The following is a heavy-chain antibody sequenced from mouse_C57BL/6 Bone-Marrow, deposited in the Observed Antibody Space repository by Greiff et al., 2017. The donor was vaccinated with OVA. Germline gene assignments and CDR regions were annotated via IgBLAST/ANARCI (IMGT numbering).Heavy chain of an antibody. CDR1: GFTFSNYW. CDR3: TEGQFYYAMDY. Sequence: EVQLVESGGGLVQPGGSMKLSCVASGFTFSNYWMNWVRQSPEKGLEWVAQIRLKSDNYATHYAESVKGRFTISRDDSKSSVYLQMNNLRAEDTGIYYCTEGQFYYAMDYWGQGTSVTVSS. V-gene: IGHV6-3*01. CDR2: IRLKSDNYAT. J-gene: IGHJ4*01.